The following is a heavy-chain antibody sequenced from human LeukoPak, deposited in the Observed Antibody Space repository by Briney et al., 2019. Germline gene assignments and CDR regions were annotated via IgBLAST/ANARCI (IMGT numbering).Heavy chain of an antibody. CDR2: INPVGTTT. D-gene: IGHD6-6*01. CDR1: GYSITSHF. CDR3: ARDVSSEDRSWWLDL. Sequence: VASVKVSCKSSGYSITSHFLHWVRQAPGQGLEWMGVINPVGTTTIYAQNFQGRVTMTRDTSTSTDYMEVRGPRSEDTAIYYCARDVSSEDRSWWLDLWGQGTLVTVSS. V-gene: IGHV1-46*01. J-gene: IGHJ5*02.